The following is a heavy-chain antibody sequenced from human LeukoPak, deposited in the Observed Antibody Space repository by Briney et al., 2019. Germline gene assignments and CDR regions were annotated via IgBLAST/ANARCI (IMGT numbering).Heavy chain of an antibody. V-gene: IGHV3-30*03. CDR1: GFTFSSYG. Sequence: GGSLRLSCAASGFTFSSYGMHWVRQAPGKGLEWVAVISYDGSNKYYADSVKGRFTISRDNSKNTLYLQMNSLRAEDTAVYYCAIFRFSYYWGQGTLVTGSS. D-gene: IGHD2/OR15-2a*01. CDR2: ISYDGSNK. CDR3: AIFRFSYY. J-gene: IGHJ4*02.